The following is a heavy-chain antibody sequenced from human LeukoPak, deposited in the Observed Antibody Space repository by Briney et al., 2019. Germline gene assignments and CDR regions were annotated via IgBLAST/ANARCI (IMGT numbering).Heavy chain of an antibody. V-gene: IGHV3-23*01. J-gene: IGHJ4*02. CDR2: ISGSGGFT. CDR1: GFTFSSYG. CDR3: AKCLTTVTTRFGY. D-gene: IGHD4-17*01. Sequence: GRSLRLSCAASGFTFSSYGMHWVRQAPGKGLEWVSGISGSGGFTYYADPVKGRFTISRDNSKNTLYLQMNSLRAEDTAVYYCAKCLTTVTTRFGYWGQGTLVTVSS.